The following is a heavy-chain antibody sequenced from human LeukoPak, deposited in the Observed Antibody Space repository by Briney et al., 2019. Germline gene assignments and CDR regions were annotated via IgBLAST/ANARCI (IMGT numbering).Heavy chain of an antibody. CDR3: ARGRGIRTFDY. V-gene: IGHV4-34*01. Sequence: SETLSLTCAVYGGSFSGYYWSWIRQPPGKGLEWIGEINHSGSTNYNPSLKSRVTISVDTSKNQFSLKLSSVTAADTAVYYCARGRGIRTFDYWGQGTPVTVSS. J-gene: IGHJ4*02. CDR1: GGSFSGYY. D-gene: IGHD3-16*01. CDR2: INHSGST.